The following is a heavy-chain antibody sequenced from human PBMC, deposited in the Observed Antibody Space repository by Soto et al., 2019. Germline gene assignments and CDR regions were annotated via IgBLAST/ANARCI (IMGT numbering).Heavy chain of an antibody. D-gene: IGHD3-10*01. CDR1: GDTFSFYT. Sequence: QVQLVQSGTEVKKPGSSVKVSCKASGDTFSFYTINWVRQAPGLGLEWVGRINPIVSMSNYAQKFQGRVSMTADKSTSTAYMELRSLRSDDTAMYFCAASYGSGYRAFDDWGQGALGIVSA. CDR2: INPIVSMS. J-gene: IGHJ4*02. CDR3: AASYGSGYRAFDD. V-gene: IGHV1-69*02.